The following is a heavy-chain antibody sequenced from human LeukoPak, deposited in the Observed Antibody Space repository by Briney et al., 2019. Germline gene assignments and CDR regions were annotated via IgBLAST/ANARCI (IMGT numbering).Heavy chain of an antibody. CDR2: IYSGGTT. V-gene: IGHV3-53*01. Sequence: PGGSLRLSCAASGFSVSSNYVSWVRQAPGKGLEWVSVIYSGGTTYYADSIKGRFTISRDNSKNTLYLQMNSLRAEDTAVYYCAKDLYDSSGLCGYWGQGTLVTVSS. CDR1: GFSVSSNY. CDR3: AKDLYDSSGLCGY. J-gene: IGHJ4*02. D-gene: IGHD3-22*01.